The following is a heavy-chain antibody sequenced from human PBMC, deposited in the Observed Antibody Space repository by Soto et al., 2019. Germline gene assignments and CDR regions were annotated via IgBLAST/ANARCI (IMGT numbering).Heavy chain of an antibody. V-gene: IGHV3-74*01. J-gene: IGHJ5*02. CDR3: TRDPGRNWFDP. Sequence: EVQRVESGGGLVQPGGSLRLSCAASGFTFSNYWMHWVRQAPGKGLVWVSRIESDGNTINYADSVRGRFTISRDNAKNTLYLQMNRLRADDTAVYYCTRDPGRNWFDPWGQGILVTVSS. CDR2: IESDGNTI. CDR1: GFTFSNYW.